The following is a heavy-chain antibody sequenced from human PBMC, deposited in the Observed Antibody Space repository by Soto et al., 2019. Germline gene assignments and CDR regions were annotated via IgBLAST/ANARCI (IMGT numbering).Heavy chain of an antibody. Sequence: TSETLSLTGAVYGGSFSGYYCSWIRQPPWKGLEWIGEINHSGSTNYNPSLKSRVTISVDTSKNQFSLKLSSVTAADTAVYYCARGCSTKATSDYWGQGTLVTVSS. V-gene: IGHV4-34*01. CDR3: ARGCSTKATSDY. J-gene: IGHJ4*02. CDR2: INHSGST. D-gene: IGHD4-17*01. CDR1: GGSFSGYY.